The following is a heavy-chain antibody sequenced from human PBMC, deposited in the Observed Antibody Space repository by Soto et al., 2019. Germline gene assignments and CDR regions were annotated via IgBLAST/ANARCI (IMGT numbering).Heavy chain of an antibody. CDR3: AKIDKFNPQSSGWANRFDY. CDR1: GFTFSNYG. D-gene: IGHD6-19*01. CDR2: MSRDGGVT. J-gene: IGHJ4*02. Sequence: EVQLLESGGGLVQPGGSLRLSCAASGFTFSNYGMTWVRQAPGKGLEWVSGMSRDGGVTDYTDSVKGRFPISRAISKNTLYLQMNSLRAEDTAVYYCAKIDKFNPQSSGWANRFDYWGQGTLVTVSS. V-gene: IGHV3-23*01.